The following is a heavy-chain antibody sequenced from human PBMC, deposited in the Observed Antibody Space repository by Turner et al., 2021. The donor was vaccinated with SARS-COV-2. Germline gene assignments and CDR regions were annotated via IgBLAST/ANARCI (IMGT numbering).Heavy chain of an antibody. V-gene: IGHV3-15*07. Sequence: EVQLVESGGGLVKPGGSLRISCAASGFTFTSAWMDWVRRAPGKGLEWVGRINPAADGATTAYSAPVKGRFTISRDDSKSTVYLQMSSLKTDDTAVYYCTAGPALVQAWGPGTLVTVSS. CDR2: INPAADGATT. CDR3: TAGPALVQA. D-gene: IGHD6-19*01. J-gene: IGHJ4*02. CDR1: GFTFTSAW.